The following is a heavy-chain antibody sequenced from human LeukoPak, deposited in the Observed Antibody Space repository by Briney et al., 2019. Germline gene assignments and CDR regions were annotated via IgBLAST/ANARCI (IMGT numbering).Heavy chain of an antibody. J-gene: IGHJ4*02. CDR2: FYYSGST. CDR1: GGSVSTDSYY. D-gene: IGHD1-26*01. V-gene: IGHV4-61*01. Sequence: PSETLSLTCTVSGGSVSTDSYYWSWIRQPPGKGLEWIGNFYYSGSTNYNPSLKSRVTISVDTSKNLFSPKLNSVTAADTAVYYCARDGGAGAIDYWGQGTLVTVSS. CDR3: ARDGGAGAIDY.